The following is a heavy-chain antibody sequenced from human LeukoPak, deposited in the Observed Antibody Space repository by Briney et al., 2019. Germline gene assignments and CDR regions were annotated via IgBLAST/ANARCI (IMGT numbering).Heavy chain of an antibody. D-gene: IGHD5-24*01. CDR3: ARHVQMAAPNDAFDI. Sequence: PSETLSLTCTVSGGSISSSSYYWGWIRQPPGKGREWIGSIYYSWSTYYNPSLKSRVTISVDTSKNQFSLKLSSVTAADTAVYYCARHVQMAAPNDAFDIRGQGTMVTVSS. J-gene: IGHJ3*02. CDR2: IYYSWST. V-gene: IGHV4-39*01. CDR1: GGSISSSSYY.